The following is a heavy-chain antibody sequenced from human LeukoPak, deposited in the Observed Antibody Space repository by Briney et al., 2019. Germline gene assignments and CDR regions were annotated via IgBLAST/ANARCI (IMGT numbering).Heavy chain of an antibody. CDR2: IRFDGSNK. J-gene: IGHJ6*03. D-gene: IGHD2-8*01. CDR3: ARVMGSSYYYYYMDV. V-gene: IGHV3-30*02. CDR1: GFTFSSYG. Sequence: GGSLRLSCAASGFTFSSYGMHWVRPAPGKGLEWVALIRFDGSNKYYADSVKGRFTIFRDNSKNTLYLQLSSLRAEDTAVYSCARVMGSSYYYYYMDVWGEGTTVTVSS.